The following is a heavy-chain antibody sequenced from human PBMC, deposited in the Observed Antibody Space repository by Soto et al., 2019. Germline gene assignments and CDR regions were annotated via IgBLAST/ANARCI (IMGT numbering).Heavy chain of an antibody. V-gene: IGHV1-8*01. CDR1: GYTFTSYD. J-gene: IGHJ4*02. Sequence: ASVKVSCKASGYTFTSYDINWVRQATGQGLEWMGWMNPNSGNTGYAQKFQGRVTMTRNTSISTAYMELSSLRSEDTAVYYCARGVAAAGTYFFDYWGQGTLVTVSS. D-gene: IGHD6-13*01. CDR2: MNPNSGNT. CDR3: ARGVAAAGTYFFDY.